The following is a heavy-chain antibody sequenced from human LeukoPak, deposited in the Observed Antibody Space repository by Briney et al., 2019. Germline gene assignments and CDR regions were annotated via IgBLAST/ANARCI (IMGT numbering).Heavy chain of an antibody. V-gene: IGHV4-59*01. CDR3: ARRRVRVGATRRVNWFDP. D-gene: IGHD1-26*01. J-gene: IGHJ5*02. CDR1: GGSISSYY. Sequence: SETLSLTCTVSGGSISSYYWSWIRQPPGKGLEWIGCIYYSGSTNYNPSLKSRVTISVDTSKNQFSLKLSSVTAADTAVYYCARRRVRVGATRRVNWFDPWGQGTLVTVSS. CDR2: IYYSGST.